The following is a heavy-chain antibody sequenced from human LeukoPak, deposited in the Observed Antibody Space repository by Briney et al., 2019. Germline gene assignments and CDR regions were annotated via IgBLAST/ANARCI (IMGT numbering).Heavy chain of an antibody. D-gene: IGHD3-9*01. CDR2: ISAYNGNT. CDR3: ARDWPYDILTGYYDAFDI. CDR1: GYTFTSYG. V-gene: IGHV1-18*04. J-gene: IGHJ3*02. Sequence: ASVKVSCKASGYTFTSYGISWVRQAPGQGLEWMGWISAYNGNTNYAQELQGRVTMTTDTSTSTAYMELRSLRSDDTAVYYCARDWPYDILTGYYDAFDIWGQGTMVTVFS.